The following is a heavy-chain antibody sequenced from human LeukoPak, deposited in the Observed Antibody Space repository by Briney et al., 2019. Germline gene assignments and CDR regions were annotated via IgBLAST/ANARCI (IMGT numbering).Heavy chain of an antibody. CDR2: IYSGGST. V-gene: IGHV3-66*01. D-gene: IGHD6-19*01. Sequence: PGGSLRLSCAASGFTVSSNYMSWVRQAPGKGLEWVSVIYSGGSTYYADSVKGRFTISRDNSKNTLYLQMNSLRAEDTAVYYCVRSFRGSGWSPWGQGTLVTVSS. CDR3: VRSFRGSGWSP. CDR1: GFTVSSNY. J-gene: IGHJ4*02.